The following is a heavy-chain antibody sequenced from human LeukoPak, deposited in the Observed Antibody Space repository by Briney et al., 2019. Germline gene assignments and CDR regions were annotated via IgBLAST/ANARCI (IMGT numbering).Heavy chain of an antibody. Sequence: SETLSLTCAVYGGSFSGYYWSWIRQPPGKGLEWIGEINHSGSTNYNPSLKSRVTISVDTSKNQFSLKLSSVTAVDTAVYYCARGNHYYGSGSYYTRNWFDPWGQGTLVTVSS. J-gene: IGHJ5*02. CDR2: INHSGST. CDR3: ARGNHYYGSGSYYTRNWFDP. V-gene: IGHV4-34*01. CDR1: GGSFSGYY. D-gene: IGHD3-10*01.